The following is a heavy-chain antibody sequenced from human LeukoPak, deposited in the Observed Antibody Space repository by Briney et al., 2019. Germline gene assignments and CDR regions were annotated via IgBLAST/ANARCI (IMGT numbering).Heavy chain of an antibody. CDR2: IYSGGST. V-gene: IGHV3-66*01. CDR1: GFTVSSNY. J-gene: IGHJ4*02. D-gene: IGHD3-22*01. CDR3: ARDSGKYYYDSSGYRD. Sequence: GGSLRLSCAASGFTVSSNYMSWVRQAPGKGLEWVSDIYSGGSTYYADSVKGRFTISRDNSKNTLYLQMNSLRAEDTAVYYCARDSGKYYYDSSGYRDWGQGTLVTVSS.